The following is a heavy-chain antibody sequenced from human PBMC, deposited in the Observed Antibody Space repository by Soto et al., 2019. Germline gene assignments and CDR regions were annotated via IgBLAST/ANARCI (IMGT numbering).Heavy chain of an antibody. Sequence: SETLSLTCTVSGGSISSYYWSWIRQPPGKGLEGIGYIYYSGSTNYNPSLKSRVTISVDTSKNQFSLKLSSVTAADTAVYYCAREAFSAGAKYYYYYYMDVWGKGTTVTVSS. CDR2: IYYSGST. CDR3: AREAFSAGAKYYYYYYMDV. V-gene: IGHV4-59*08. D-gene: IGHD6-13*01. CDR1: GGSISSYY. J-gene: IGHJ6*03.